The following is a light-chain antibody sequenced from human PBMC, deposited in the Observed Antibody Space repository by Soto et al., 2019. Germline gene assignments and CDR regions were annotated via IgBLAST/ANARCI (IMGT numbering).Light chain of an antibody. J-gene: IGKJ4*01. V-gene: IGKV1-9*01. CDR1: QAVPNN. CDR2: EES. Sequence: DIHLTQSPSFLSASVGDRVTITCRPSQAVPNNMAWYQQKPGKPPKLLIYEESNLQSGVPSRFSGRKSGTQFTLTIDSLQPEDFATYYCQQVKTYPRTFGGGTKVEIK. CDR3: QQVKTYPRT.